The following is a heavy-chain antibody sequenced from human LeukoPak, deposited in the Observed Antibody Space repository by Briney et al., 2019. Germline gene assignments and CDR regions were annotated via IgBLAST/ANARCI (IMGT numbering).Heavy chain of an antibody. J-gene: IGHJ4*02. CDR2: IVVGSGNT. CDR3: AAVPWGVATITLIDY. Sequence: SVKVSCKASGFTFTSSAMQWVRQARGQRLEWIGWIVVGSGNTNYAQKFQERVTITRDMSTSTAYMELSSLRSGDTAVYYCAAVPWGVATITLIDYWGQGTLVTVSS. V-gene: IGHV1-58*02. CDR1: GFTFTSSA. D-gene: IGHD5-12*01.